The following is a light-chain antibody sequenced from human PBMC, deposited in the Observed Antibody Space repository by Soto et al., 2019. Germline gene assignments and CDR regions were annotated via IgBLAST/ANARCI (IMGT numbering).Light chain of an antibody. J-gene: IGKJ5*01. CDR1: QSVSSY. CDR2: DSS. CDR3: QHYDDWPTT. Sequence: EIVMTQSPATLSVSPGETATLSCRASQSVSSYLAWYQEKPGRAPRLLIHDSSTRAAGIPARISGSGSGTDFTLTISSLQSEDLAIYYCQHYDDWPTTFGQGTRLEIK. V-gene: IGKV3-15*01.